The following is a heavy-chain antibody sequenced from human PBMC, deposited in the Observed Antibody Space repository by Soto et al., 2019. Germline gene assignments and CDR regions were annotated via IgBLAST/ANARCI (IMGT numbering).Heavy chain of an antibody. Sequence: QVQLVESGGGLVKPGGSLRLSCEASGFSFNDYYMTWIRQAPGKGLEWLAYISGNSYETTYADSVKGRFTISRDNAKNSLYLQMDNLRVEGTAVYYCGRDREGYSGFDWDDYWGQGVLVTVSS. V-gene: IGHV3-11*06. CDR2: ISGNSYET. J-gene: IGHJ4*01. CDR3: GRDREGYSGFDWDDY. CDR1: GFSFNDYY. D-gene: IGHD5-12*01.